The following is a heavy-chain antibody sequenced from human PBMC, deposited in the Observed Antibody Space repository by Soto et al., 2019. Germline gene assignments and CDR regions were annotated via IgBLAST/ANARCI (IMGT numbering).Heavy chain of an antibody. CDR3: ARGPRVVVFVPVGDYYSGMDV. CDR1: GYTFKNCA. Sequence: ASVNVSCKASGYTFKNCAMHWVRQAPGQRLEGMGWIHAGNGKTNYSPRLQSRVTIIRDTSARQFSLELSTVSAADTAVYYCARGPRVVVFVPVGDYYSGMDVWGQGTTVTVSS. D-gene: IGHD2-21*01. V-gene: IGHV1-3*01. J-gene: IGHJ6*02. CDR2: IHAGNGKT.